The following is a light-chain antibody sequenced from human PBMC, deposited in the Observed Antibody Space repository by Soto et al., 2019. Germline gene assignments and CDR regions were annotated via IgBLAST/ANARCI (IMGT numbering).Light chain of an antibody. CDR1: QSVSSY. CDR3: QQRSNWPPG. J-gene: IGKJ1*01. CDR2: DAS. V-gene: IGKV3-11*01. Sequence: ELVLTQSPATLSLSRGERATLSCRASQSVSSYLAWYQQKPGQAPRLLIYDASNRATGIPARFSGSGSGTDFTLTISSLEPEDFAVYYCQQRSNWPPGFGQGTKVDIK.